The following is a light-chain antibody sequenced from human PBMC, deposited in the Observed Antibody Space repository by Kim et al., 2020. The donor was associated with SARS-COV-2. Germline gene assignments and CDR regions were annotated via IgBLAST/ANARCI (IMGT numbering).Light chain of an antibody. CDR2: ATS. V-gene: IGKV1-9*01. CDR1: QGISSY. Sequence: SASVEDRVTITCRASQGISSYLAWYQQKPGKAPKLLIYATSTLQSGVPSRFSGSGSGTEFTLTISSLQPEDFATYYCQQLNSYPRTFGQGTKLEI. J-gene: IGKJ2*01. CDR3: QQLNSYPRT.